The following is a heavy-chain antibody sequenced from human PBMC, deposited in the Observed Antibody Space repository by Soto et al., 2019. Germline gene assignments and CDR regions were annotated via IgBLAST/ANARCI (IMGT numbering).Heavy chain of an antibody. J-gene: IGHJ4*02. V-gene: IGHV3-23*01. Sequence: PGGSLRLSCAASGFTFSSYAMSWVRQAPGKGLEWVSAISGSGGSTYYADSVKGRFTISRDNSKNSPYLQMNSLRAEDTAVYYCARTDSGYDWVDYFDYWGQGTLVTVSS. CDR3: ARTDSGYDWVDYFDY. CDR1: GFTFSSYA. CDR2: ISGSGGST. D-gene: IGHD5-12*01.